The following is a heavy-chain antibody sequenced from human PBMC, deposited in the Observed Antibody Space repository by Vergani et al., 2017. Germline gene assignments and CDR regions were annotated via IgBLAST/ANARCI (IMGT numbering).Heavy chain of an antibody. J-gene: IGHJ5*02. V-gene: IGHV4-34*01. CDR1: GGSFSGYY. Sequence: QVQLQQWGAGLLKPSETLSLTCAVYGGSFSGYYWSWIRQPPGTGLEWRGDINHSGSTNYNPSLKSRVTISVDTSKNQFSLKLSAVNAPGTAVYYCAGGGFVVGPAAIASARGWFDPWGQGTLVTVSS. CDR2: INHSGST. CDR3: AGGGFVVGPAAIASARGWFDP. D-gene: IGHD2-2*02.